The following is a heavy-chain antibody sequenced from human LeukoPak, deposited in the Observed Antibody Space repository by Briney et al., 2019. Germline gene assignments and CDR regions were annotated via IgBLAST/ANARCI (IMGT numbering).Heavy chain of an antibody. CDR1: GFTFSSYA. J-gene: IGHJ1*01. CDR3: ARNIAVAGTGYFQH. D-gene: IGHD6-19*01. V-gene: IGHV3-23*01. CDR2: ISGSGGST. Sequence: GGSLRLSCAASGFTFSSYAMSWVRQAPGKGLEWVSAISGSGGSTYYADSVKGRFTISRDNSKNTLYLQMNSLRAEDTAVYYCARNIAVAGTGYFQHWARAPWSPSPQ.